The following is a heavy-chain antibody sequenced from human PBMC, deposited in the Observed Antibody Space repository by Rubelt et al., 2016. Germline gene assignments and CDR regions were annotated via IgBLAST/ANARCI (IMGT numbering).Heavy chain of an antibody. Sequence: GRGSYYWSWIRQPPGKGLEWIGYIYYSGSTNYNPSLKSRVTISVDTSKNQFSLKLSSVTAADTAVYYCARVNVHSNYAAGEYYYYYGMDVWGQGTTVTVSS. J-gene: IGHJ6*02. V-gene: IGHV4-61*01. D-gene: IGHD4-11*01. CDR3: ARVNVHSNYAAGEYYYYYGMDV. CDR2: IYYSGST. CDR1: GRGSYY.